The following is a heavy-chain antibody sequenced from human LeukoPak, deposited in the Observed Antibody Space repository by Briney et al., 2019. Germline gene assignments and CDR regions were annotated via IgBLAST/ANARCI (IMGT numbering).Heavy chain of an antibody. CDR1: GFTFSSYA. CDR2: INDNGDVT. CDR3: AKGRYSYGRVPFDY. V-gene: IGHV3-23*01. D-gene: IGHD5-18*01. Sequence: GGSLRLSCAASGFTFSSYAMSWVRQAPGKGLEWVSTINDNGDVTYYADSVKGRFTLSRDNSKNTLYVQMNSLRAEDTAVYHCAKGRYSYGRVPFDYWGQGTLVPVSS. J-gene: IGHJ4*02.